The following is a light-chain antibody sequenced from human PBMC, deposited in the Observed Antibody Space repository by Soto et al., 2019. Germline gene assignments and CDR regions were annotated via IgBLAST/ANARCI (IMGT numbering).Light chain of an antibody. V-gene: IGLV6-57*02. CDR1: SGSIASGY. CDR3: QSSDGNNMV. J-gene: IGLJ2*01. CDR2: EDN. Sequence: NFMLTQPHSVSESPGKTVTISCTGSSGSIASGYVQWYQQRPGSAPTTLIYEDNQRPAGVPDRFSGSIDSSSNSASLTISGLRPEDEADYYCQSSDGNNMVFGGGTKVTVL.